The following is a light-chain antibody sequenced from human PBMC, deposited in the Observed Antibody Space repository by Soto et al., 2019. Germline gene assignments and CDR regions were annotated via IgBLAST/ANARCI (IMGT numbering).Light chain of an antibody. Sequence: EVVLTQSPATLSLSPGERATLSCRASQSVGMYLAWYQHKPGQAPRLLISDASNRATGIPARFSGSGSGTDFTLTISSLEPEDFAVYYCQHRYSWPLTFGGGTRVELK. V-gene: IGKV3-11*01. J-gene: IGKJ4*01. CDR2: DAS. CDR1: QSVGMY. CDR3: QHRYSWPLT.